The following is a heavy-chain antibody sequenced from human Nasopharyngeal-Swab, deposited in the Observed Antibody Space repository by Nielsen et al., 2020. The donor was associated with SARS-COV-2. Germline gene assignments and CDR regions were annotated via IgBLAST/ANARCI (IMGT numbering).Heavy chain of an antibody. CDR3: ARGSGGSYSRYYYYGIDV. D-gene: IGHD1-26*01. J-gene: IGHJ6*02. V-gene: IGHV4-34*01. Sequence: WIRQPPGKGLEWIGEINHSGSTNYNPSLKSRVTISVDTSKNQFSLKLSSVTAADTAVYYCARGSGGSYSRYYYYGIDVWGQGTTVTVSS. CDR2: INHSGST.